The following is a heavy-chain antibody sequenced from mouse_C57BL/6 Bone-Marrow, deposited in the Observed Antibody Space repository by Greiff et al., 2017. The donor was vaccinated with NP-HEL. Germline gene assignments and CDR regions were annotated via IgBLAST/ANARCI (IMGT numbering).Heavy chain of an antibody. CDR2: ISNLAYSI. CDR3: ASLYYYGTDYYAMDY. CDR1: GFTFSDYG. J-gene: IGHJ4*01. V-gene: IGHV5-15*04. D-gene: IGHD1-1*01. Sequence: EVMLVESGGGLVQPGGSLKLSCAASGFTFSDYGMAWVRQAPRKGPEWVAFISNLAYSIYYADTVTGRFTISRENAKNTLYLEMSSLRSEDTAMYYCASLYYYGTDYYAMDYWGQGTSVTVSS.